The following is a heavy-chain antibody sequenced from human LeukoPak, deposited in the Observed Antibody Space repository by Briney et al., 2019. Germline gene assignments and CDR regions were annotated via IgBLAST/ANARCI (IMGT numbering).Heavy chain of an antibody. D-gene: IGHD6-13*01. Sequence: PGGSLRLSCAASGFTFSSYSMNWVRQAPGKGLEWVSSISSSSSYIYYADSVKGRFTISRDNAKNSLYLQMNSLRAEDTAVYYCARGPRRVGLLQQVYWGQGALVTVSS. V-gene: IGHV3-21*01. CDR2: ISSSSSYI. J-gene: IGHJ4*02. CDR1: GFTFSSYS. CDR3: ARGPRRVGLLQQVY.